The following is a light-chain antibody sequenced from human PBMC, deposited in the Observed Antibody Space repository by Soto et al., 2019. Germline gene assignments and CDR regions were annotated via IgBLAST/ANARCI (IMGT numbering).Light chain of an antibody. CDR3: QQLNSYPRT. Sequence: IQLTQSPSSLSASVGDRVTITCWASQGISSYLAWYQQKPGKAPKLLIYAASTLQSGVPSRFSGSGSGTDFTLTIRSLQPEDFATYYCQQLNSYPRTFGQGTKLEIK. CDR2: AAS. CDR1: QGISSY. J-gene: IGKJ2*01. V-gene: IGKV1-9*01.